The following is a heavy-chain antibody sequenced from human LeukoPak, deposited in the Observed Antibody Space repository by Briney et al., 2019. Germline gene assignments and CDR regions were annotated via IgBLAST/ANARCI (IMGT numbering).Heavy chain of an antibody. CDR2: SGGDGGST. V-gene: IGHV3-23*01. CDR1: GFTFSSYD. J-gene: IGHJ2*01. CDR3: AKALYYWYFDL. D-gene: IGHD2-2*02. Sequence: GGSLRLSCAASGFTFSSYDMSWVRQAPGKGLEWVSASGGDGGSTYADSVKGRFTISRDNSKNTLYLQMNSLRAEDTATYYCAKALYYWYFDLWGRGNLVTVSS.